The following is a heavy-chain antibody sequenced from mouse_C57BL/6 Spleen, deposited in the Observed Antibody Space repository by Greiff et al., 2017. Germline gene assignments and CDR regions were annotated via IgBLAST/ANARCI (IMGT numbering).Heavy chain of an antibody. Sequence: QVQLQQSGAELVRPGSSVKLSCKASGYTFTSYWMDWVKQRPGQGLEWIGNIYPSDSETHYNQKFKDKATLTVDKSSSTAYMQLSSLTSEDSAVYYCARIYYGNFSGFAYWGQGTLVTVSA. CDR2: IYPSDSET. V-gene: IGHV1-61*01. CDR1: GYTFTSYW. D-gene: IGHD2-1*01. CDR3: ARIYYGNFSGFAY. J-gene: IGHJ3*01.